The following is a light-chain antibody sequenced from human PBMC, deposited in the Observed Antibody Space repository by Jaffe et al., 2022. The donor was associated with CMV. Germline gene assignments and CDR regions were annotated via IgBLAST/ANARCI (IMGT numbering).Light chain of an antibody. CDR1: SSNIGNNY. CDR3: GTWDSSLSAGVV. V-gene: IGLV1-51*02. Sequence: QSVLTQPPSVSAAPGQKVTISCSGSSSNIGNNYVSWYQQLPGTAPKLLMFENNKRASGIPDRFSGSKSGTSATLGITGLQTGDEADYYCGTWDSSLSAGVVFGGGTKLTVL. J-gene: IGLJ2*01. CDR2: ENN.